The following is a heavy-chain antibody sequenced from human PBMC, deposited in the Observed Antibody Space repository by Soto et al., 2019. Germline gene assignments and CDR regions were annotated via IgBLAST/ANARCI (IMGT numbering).Heavy chain of an antibody. CDR2: ISSSSTTI. J-gene: IGHJ4*01. D-gene: IGHD3-10*01. V-gene: IGHV3-48*03. CDR1: GSSVSTFG. Sequence: GGSLRLSCVASGSSVSTFGMNWVRQAPGEGLEWVAYISSSSTTIFYGGSVKGRFTMSRDNAKNSVYLQMDSLRAEDTAVYYCARDSGYGSGNSVNHYLDYWGHGTLVTVSS. CDR3: ARDSGYGSGNSVNHYLDY.